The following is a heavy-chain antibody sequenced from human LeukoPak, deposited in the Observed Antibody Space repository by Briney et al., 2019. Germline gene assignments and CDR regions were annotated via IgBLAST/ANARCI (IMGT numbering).Heavy chain of an antibody. D-gene: IGHD2-2*01. J-gene: IGHJ5*02. CDR2: IYPGDSDT. V-gene: IGHV5-51*01. Sequence: GESLKISCKGSGYSFTSYWIGWVRQMPGKGLEWMGIIYPGDSDTRYSPSFQGQVTISADKSISTAYLQWSSLKASDTAMYYCARDRCSSTSCYNWFDPWGQGTLVTVSS. CDR3: ARDRCSSTSCYNWFDP. CDR1: GYSFTSYW.